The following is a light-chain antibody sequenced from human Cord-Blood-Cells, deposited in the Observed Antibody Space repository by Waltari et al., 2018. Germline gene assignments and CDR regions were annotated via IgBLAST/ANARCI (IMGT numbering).Light chain of an antibody. CDR2: EGS. V-gene: IGLV2-23*01. CDR3: CSYAGSSNVV. Sequence: QSALTQPASVSGSPGQSITISCTGTSSDVGSYNLVSWYQQHPGKAPKLMIYEGSKRPLGVSKRFSGAKSGNTASLTISGLQAEDEADYYCCSYAGSSNVVFGGGTKLTVL. J-gene: IGLJ2*01. CDR1: SSDVGSYNL.